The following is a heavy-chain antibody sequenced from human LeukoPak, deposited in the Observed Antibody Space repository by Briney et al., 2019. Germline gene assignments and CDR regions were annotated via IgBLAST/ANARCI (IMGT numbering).Heavy chain of an antibody. D-gene: IGHD1-26*01. CDR3: AREWGHPGWFDP. V-gene: IGHV4-31*03. CDR1: GGSINNGGYY. J-gene: IGHJ5*02. CDR2: IYYSGSS. Sequence: SETLSLTCTVSGGSINNGGYYWSWIRQHPGKGLEWIGYIYYSGSSYYNPSLRSRVTISVDTSKNQFSLKLSSVTAADTAVYYCAREWGHPGWFDPWGQGTLVTVSS.